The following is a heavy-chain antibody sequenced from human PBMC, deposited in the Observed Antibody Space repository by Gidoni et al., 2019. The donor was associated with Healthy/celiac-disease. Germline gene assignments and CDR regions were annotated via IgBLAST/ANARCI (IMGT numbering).Heavy chain of an antibody. V-gene: IGHV1-24*01. CDR3: ATGDYPGSYHYNYYYGMDV. D-gene: IGHD1-26*01. J-gene: IGHJ6*02. Sequence: QAPGKGLEWMGGFDPEDGETIYAQKFQGRVTMTEDTSTDTAYMELSSLRSEDTAVYYCATGDYPGSYHYNYYYGMDVWGQGTTVTVSS. CDR2: FDPEDGET.